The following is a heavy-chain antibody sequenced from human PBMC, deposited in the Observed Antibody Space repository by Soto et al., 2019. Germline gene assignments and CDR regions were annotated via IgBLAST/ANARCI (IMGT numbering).Heavy chain of an antibody. V-gene: IGHV4-59*01. Sequence: SETLSLTCTFSGVSSIDYYWTWIRQAPGQGLEWLGYVYFRGRTNYNPSLKSRVAMSVDTSKSQFSLRLRSVTAADTAVYYCARSVYVTGDNYQFDYWGQGILVTVSS. D-gene: IGHD5-12*01. CDR1: GVSSIDYY. CDR2: VYFRGRT. CDR3: ARSVYVTGDNYQFDY. J-gene: IGHJ4*02.